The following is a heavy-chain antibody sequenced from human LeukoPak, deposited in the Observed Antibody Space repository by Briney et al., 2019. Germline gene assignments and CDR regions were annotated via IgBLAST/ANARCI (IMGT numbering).Heavy chain of an antibody. CDR2: IYYSGRT. Sequence: KASETLSLTCTVSGVSVSSGSYYWGWIRQPPGKGLEWIGSIYYSGRTYYNPSLKSRVTISVDTSKNQFSLKLSSVTAADTAVYYCASPPLGPAGASDDYWGQGTLVTVSS. D-gene: IGHD3-3*02. V-gene: IGHV4-39*01. J-gene: IGHJ4*02. CDR3: ASPPLGPAGASDDY. CDR1: GVSVSSGSYY.